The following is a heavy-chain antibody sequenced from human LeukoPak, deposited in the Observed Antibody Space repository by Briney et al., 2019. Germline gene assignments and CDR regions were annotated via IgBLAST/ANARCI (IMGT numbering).Heavy chain of an antibody. J-gene: IGHJ5*02. V-gene: IGHV4-59*12. CDR3: ARSGWSRGYSYGYNWFDP. Sequence: SETLSLTCTVSGGSISSYYWSWIRQPPGKGLEWIGYIYYSGSTNYNPSLKSRVTISVDTSKNQFSLKLSSVTAADTAVYYCARSGWSRGYSYGYNWFDPWGQGTLVTVSS. CDR2: IYYSGST. D-gene: IGHD5-18*01. CDR1: GGSISSYY.